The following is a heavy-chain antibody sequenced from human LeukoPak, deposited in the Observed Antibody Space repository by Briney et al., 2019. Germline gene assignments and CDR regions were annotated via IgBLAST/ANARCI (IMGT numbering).Heavy chain of an antibody. D-gene: IGHD1-14*01. J-gene: IGHJ4*02. CDR1: GGSISSGGYY. CDR3: ARVPVSQYFDY. Sequence: SQTLSLTCTVSGGSISSGGYYWSWIRQHPGKGLEWIGYIYYSGSTYYNPSLKSRVTISVDTPKNQLSLKLSSVTAADTAVYYCARVPVSQYFDYWGQGTLVTVSS. CDR2: IYYSGST. V-gene: IGHV4-31*03.